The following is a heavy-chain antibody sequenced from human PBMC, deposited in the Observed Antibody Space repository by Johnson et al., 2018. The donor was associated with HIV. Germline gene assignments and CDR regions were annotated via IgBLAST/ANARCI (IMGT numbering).Heavy chain of an antibody. CDR2: INWNGGST. D-gene: IGHD3-22*01. CDR3: AREWGEDDYYDSGGDAFDI. CDR1: GFTFDDYG. V-gene: IGHV3-20*04. J-gene: IGHJ3*02. Sequence: VQLVESGGGVVRPGGFLRLSCAASGFTFDDYGMTWVRQAPGKGLEWVSCINWNGGSTGYADSVKGRFTISRDNAMNSLYLQMNRLRAEDTALYYCAREWGEDDYYDSGGDAFDIWGQGTMVTVSS.